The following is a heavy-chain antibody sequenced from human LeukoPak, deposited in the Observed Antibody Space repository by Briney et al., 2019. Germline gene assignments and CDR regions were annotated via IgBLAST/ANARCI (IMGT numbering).Heavy chain of an antibody. CDR2: MNPNSGNT. J-gene: IGHJ4*02. Sequence: ASVKVSCKASGYTFTSYDINWVRQATGQGLEWMGWMNPNSGNTGYAQKFQGRVTMTRNTSISTAYMELSSLRSEDTAVYYCARGSSSWGGDYFDYWGQGALVTVSS. V-gene: IGHV1-8*01. CDR3: ARGSSSWGGDYFDY. CDR1: GYTFTSYD. D-gene: IGHD6-13*01.